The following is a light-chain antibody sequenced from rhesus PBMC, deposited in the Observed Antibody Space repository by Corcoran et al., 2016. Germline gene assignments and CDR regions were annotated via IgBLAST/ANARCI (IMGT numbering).Light chain of an antibody. V-gene: IGKV1-44*03. Sequence: DIQMTQSPSSLSASVGDRVTITCRASQTISSYLAWYQHNPGKVPKLLIYAAYTLQSGVPSRFRGSGSGTDFTLPLSSLQPEEFATYCCQQHTSHPYSFGQGTKVEIK. CDR3: QQHTSHPYS. CDR2: AAY. J-gene: IGKJ2*01. CDR1: QTISSY.